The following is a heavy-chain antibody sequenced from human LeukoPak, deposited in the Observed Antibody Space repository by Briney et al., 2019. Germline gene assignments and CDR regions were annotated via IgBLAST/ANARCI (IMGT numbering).Heavy chain of an antibody. D-gene: IGHD6-13*01. CDR1: GFTFSSYA. CDR3: AKEARPGYSSSWYRLGAFDI. J-gene: IGHJ3*02. V-gene: IGHV3-23*01. Sequence: GGSLRLSCAASGFTFSSYAMSWVRQAPGKGLEWVSAISGSGGSTYYADSVKGRFTISRDNSKNTLYLQMNSLRAEDTAVYYCAKEARPGYSSSWYRLGAFDIWGQGTMVTVSS. CDR2: ISGSGGST.